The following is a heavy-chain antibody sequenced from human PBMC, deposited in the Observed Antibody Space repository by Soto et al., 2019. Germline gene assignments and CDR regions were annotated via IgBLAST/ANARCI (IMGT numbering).Heavy chain of an antibody. D-gene: IGHD6-13*01. CDR1: GYSFTSYW. CDR3: ARRLTPVRAAANFVFPGYDP. J-gene: IGHJ5*02. CDR2: IDPSDSYT. Sequence: PGESLKISCKGSGYSFTSYWISWVRQMPGKGLEWMGRIDPSDSYTNYSPSFQGHVTISADKSISTAYLQWSSLKASDTAMYYCARRLTPVRAAANFVFPGYDPWGQGTLVPVPS. V-gene: IGHV5-10-1*01.